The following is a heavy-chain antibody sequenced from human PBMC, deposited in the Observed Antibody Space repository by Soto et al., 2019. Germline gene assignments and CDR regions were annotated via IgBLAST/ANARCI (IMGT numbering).Heavy chain of an antibody. Sequence: PGGSLRLSCAASGFTFSSYAMSWVRQAPGKGLEWVSAISGSSGSTFYADSVKGRFTISRDNAMRSLFLHMNSLRAEDTAVYYCARDGKGAAYTHGPYYFDYWGQGALVTVSS. CDR2: ISGSSGST. J-gene: IGHJ4*02. D-gene: IGHD1-1*01. CDR1: GFTFSSYA. V-gene: IGHV3-23*01. CDR3: ARDGKGAAYTHGPYYFDY.